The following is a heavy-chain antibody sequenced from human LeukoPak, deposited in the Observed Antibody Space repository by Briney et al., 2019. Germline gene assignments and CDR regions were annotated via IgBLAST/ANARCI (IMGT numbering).Heavy chain of an antibody. D-gene: IGHD5-12*01. V-gene: IGHV4-39*07. CDR2: IYYTGST. J-gene: IGHJ4*02. Sequence: SETLSLTCTVSGGSISSSDYYWVWIRQPPGKGLEWIGSIYYTGSTYYNPSLKSRVTISVDTSKNQFSLKLTSVTAADTAVYYCARAHQKDSRRGYSVIWGQGTLVTVSS. CDR1: GGSISSSDYY. CDR3: ARAHQKDSRRGYSVI.